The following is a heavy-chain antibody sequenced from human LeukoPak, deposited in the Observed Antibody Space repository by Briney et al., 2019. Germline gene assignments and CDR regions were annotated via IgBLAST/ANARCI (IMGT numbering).Heavy chain of an antibody. J-gene: IGHJ4*02. CDR2: IYYSGST. CDR1: AGSISFYY. V-gene: IGHV4-59*01. CDR3: ARALSYDSRSYYFDF. D-gene: IGHD3-22*01. Sequence: PSETLSLTCTVSAGSISFYYWSWIRQPPGKGLEWIGYIYYSGSTNYNPSLKSRVTISVDTSKNQFSLKLSSVTAADTAVYFCARALSYDSRSYYFDFWGQGTLVTVSS.